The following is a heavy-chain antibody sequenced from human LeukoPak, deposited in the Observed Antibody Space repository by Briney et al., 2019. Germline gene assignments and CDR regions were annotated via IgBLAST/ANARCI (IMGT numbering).Heavy chain of an antibody. CDR1: GYTFTACY. Sequence: ASVKVSCKASGYTFTACYIHWVRQAPGQGLEWMGWINPNSGGTNYAQKFQGRVTMTRDTSINTAYMELSRLRSDDTAVYYCASEIVATEAFDIWGQGTTVTVSS. CDR2: INPNSGGT. V-gene: IGHV1-2*02. D-gene: IGHD5-12*01. J-gene: IGHJ3*02. CDR3: ASEIVATEAFDI.